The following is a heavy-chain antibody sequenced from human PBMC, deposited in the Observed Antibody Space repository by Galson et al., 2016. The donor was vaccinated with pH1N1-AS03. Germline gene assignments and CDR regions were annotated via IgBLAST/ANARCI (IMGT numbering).Heavy chain of an antibody. V-gene: IGHV3-9*01. D-gene: IGHD3-16*01. CDR2: ISWNSGGI. CDR3: VKGMGSNWPDYYYYYMDV. CDR1: GFKFDDYA. J-gene: IGHJ6*03. Sequence: LRLSCAASGFKFDDYAMHWIRRVPGKGLEWVSGISWNSGGIGYGDSVKGRFTISRDNAMNSVYLQMNSLRPEDTAGYHCVKGMGSNWPDYYYYYMDVWGKGTSVTVS.